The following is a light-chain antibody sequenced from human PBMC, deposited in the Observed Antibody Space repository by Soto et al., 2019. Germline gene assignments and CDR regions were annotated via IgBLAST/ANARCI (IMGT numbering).Light chain of an antibody. J-gene: IGLJ2*01. CDR3: GTWDSSLSAMV. CDR1: SSNIGNNY. Sequence: QSVLTQPPSVSAAPGQKVTISCSGSSSNIGNNYVSWYQQLPGTAPKLLIYDKNNRPSGIPDRFSGSKSGTSATLGITGLQTGDEADYYCGTWDSSLSAMVFGGGTKVTVL. V-gene: IGLV1-51*01. CDR2: DKN.